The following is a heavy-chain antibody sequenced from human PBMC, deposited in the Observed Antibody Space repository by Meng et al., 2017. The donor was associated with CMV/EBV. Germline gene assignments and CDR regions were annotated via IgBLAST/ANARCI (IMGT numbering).Heavy chain of an antibody. Sequence: GGSLRLSCAASGFTFSSYGMHWVRQAPGKGLEWVAFIRYDGSNKYYADSVKGRFTISRDNSKNTLYLQMNSLRAEDTAVYYCAKVEGYCSSTSCAIDAFDIWGQGTMVTVSS. CDR3: AKVEGYCSSTSCAIDAFDI. V-gene: IGHV3-30*02. J-gene: IGHJ3*02. CDR2: IRYDGSNK. D-gene: IGHD2-2*01. CDR1: GFTFSSYG.